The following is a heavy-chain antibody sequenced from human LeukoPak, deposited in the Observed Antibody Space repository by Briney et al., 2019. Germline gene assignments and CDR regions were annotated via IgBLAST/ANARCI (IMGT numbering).Heavy chain of an antibody. V-gene: IGHV4-38-2*01. Sequence: KTSETLSLTCALSGYSISSGYYWGWIRQPPGKGLEWIGSIYHSGSTYYNPSLKSRVTISVDTSKNQFSLKLSSVTAADTAVYYCATKGGYPYYFDYWGQGTLVTVSS. CDR1: GYSISSGYY. CDR2: IYHSGST. D-gene: IGHD3-22*01. J-gene: IGHJ4*02. CDR3: ATKGGYPYYFDY.